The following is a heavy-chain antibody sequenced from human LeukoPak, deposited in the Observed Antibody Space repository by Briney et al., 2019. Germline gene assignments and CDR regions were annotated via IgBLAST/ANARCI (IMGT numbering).Heavy chain of an antibody. J-gene: IGHJ4*01. CDR3: ARDGPPYCSGSSCYLHF. V-gene: IGHV3-23*01. CDR1: GFTFSSYA. CDR2: ISGSGGST. Sequence: GGSLRLSCAASGFTFSSYAMSWVRQAPGKGLEWVSAISGSGGSTYYADSVKGRFTISRDTSKNTLYLQMNSLRVEDSALYYCARDGPPYCSGSSCYLHFWGQGTPVTVSS. D-gene: IGHD2-15*01.